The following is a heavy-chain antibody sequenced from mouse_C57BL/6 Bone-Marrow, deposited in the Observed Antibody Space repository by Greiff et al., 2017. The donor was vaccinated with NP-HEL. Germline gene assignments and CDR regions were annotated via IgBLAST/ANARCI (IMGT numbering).Heavy chain of an antibody. CDR2: IWSGGST. CDR3: ARNGLLRWGFAY. V-gene: IGHV2-2*01. CDR1: GFSLTSYG. J-gene: IGHJ3*01. Sequence: QVQLQQSGPGLVQPSQSLSITCTVSGFSLTSYGVHWVRQSPGKGLEWLGVIWSGGSTDYNAAFISRLSISKDNSKSQVFFKMNSLQADDTAIYYCARNGLLRWGFAYWGQGTLVTVSA. D-gene: IGHD1-1*01.